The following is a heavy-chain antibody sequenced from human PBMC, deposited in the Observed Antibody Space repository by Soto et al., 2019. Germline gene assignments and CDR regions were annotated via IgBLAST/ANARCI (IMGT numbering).Heavy chain of an antibody. CDR2: IYPGDSDT. CDR3: ARLGGWGHCSNTRCYTFDY. V-gene: IGHV5-51*01. J-gene: IGHJ4*02. Sequence: HGESLKISCKGSGYSFISYWIGWVRQMPGKGLEWMGIIYPGDSDTRYSPSFQGQVTISADKSISTAYLQWSSLKASDTAMYYCARLGGWGHCSNTRCYTFDYWGQGTPAT. CDR1: GYSFISYW. D-gene: IGHD2-2*02.